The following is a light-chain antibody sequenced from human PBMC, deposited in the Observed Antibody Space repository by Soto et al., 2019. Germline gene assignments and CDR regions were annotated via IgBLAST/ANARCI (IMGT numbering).Light chain of an antibody. J-gene: IGLJ1*01. Sequence: QSALTQPASVSGSPGQSITISCTGSSSDVGGYKYVSWYQQYPGKAPKLMIYDVSNRPSGVSNRFSGSKSGNTASLTTSGLQAEDEADYYCSSYTSSSTYVFGTGTKVTV. V-gene: IGLV2-14*01. CDR3: SSYTSSSTYV. CDR1: SSDVGGYKY. CDR2: DVS.